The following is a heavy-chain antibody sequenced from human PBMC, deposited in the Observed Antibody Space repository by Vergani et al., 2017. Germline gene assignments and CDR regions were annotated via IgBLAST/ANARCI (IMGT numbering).Heavy chain of an antibody. D-gene: IGHD3-22*01. Sequence: QVQLQESGPGLVKPSQTLSLTCTVSGGSISSGDYYWSWIRQPPGKGLEWIGYIYYSGSTYYNPSLKSRVTISVEPSKNQFSLNLSTVTAAYTAVFYCARDNYYDSSGYLTRGYWGQGTLVTVSS. CDR1: GGSISSGDYY. CDR2: IYYSGST. V-gene: IGHV4-30-4*01. J-gene: IGHJ4*02. CDR3: ARDNYYDSSGYLTRGY.